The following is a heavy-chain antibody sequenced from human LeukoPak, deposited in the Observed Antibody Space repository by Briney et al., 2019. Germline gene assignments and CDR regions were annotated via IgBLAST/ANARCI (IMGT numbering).Heavy chain of an antibody. D-gene: IGHD3-3*01. Sequence: SETLSLTRTVSGGSISSHYWNWIRQPPGKGLEWIGYINDSGSTNYNSSLKSRVTMSVDTSKNQFSLRLTSVTAADTAVYYCARAVRGSAYYTLYYYYYMDVWGKGTTVTVSS. CDR3: ARAVRGSAYYTLYYYYYMDV. V-gene: IGHV4-59*11. CDR2: INDSGST. J-gene: IGHJ6*03. CDR1: GGSISSHY.